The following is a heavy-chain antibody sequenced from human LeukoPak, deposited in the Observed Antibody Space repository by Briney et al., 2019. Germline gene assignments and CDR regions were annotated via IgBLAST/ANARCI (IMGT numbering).Heavy chain of an antibody. D-gene: IGHD2-15*01. V-gene: IGHV4-61*01. CDR1: GDSVSSGFYY. J-gene: IGHJ4*02. CDR3: ARGYGGQYVDY. Sequence: SETLSLTCVVSGDSVSSGFYYWSWIRQPPGKTLEWIGYIYYTGSTNYNPSLKSRVAMSLDTSKNQFSLNVRSVTAADTAIHYCARGYGGQYVDYWGQGILVPVSS. CDR2: IYYTGST.